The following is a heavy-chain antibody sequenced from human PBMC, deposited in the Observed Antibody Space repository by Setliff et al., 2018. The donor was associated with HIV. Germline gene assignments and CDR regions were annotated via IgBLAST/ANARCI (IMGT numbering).Heavy chain of an antibody. D-gene: IGHD2-2*01. V-gene: IGHV1-69*05. Sequence: SVKVSCKASGGTFSNYGMSWVRQAPGQGLEWMGGIIPISGTANYAQKFRGRVTITTDESTSTAYRELSGLWSEDTAVYYVARDFGGYCSSMSCPGLFDPWGQGTLVTVSS. CDR2: IIPISGTA. CDR1: GGTFSNYG. J-gene: IGHJ5*02. CDR3: ARDFGGYCSSMSCPGLFDP.